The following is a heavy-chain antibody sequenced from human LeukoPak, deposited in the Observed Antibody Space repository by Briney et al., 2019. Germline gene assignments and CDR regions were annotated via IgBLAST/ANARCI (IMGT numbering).Heavy chain of an antibody. CDR1: GFTFSSYE. Sequence: GGSLRLSCAASGFTFSSYEMNWVRQAPGKGLEWVSYISSGSTIYYADSVKGRFTISRDNAKNSLYLQMNSLRAEDTAVYYCARIGYCSGGSCYSLGLFDYWGQGTLVTVSS. V-gene: IGHV3-48*03. CDR3: ARIGYCSGGSCYSLGLFDY. J-gene: IGHJ4*02. CDR2: ISSGSTI. D-gene: IGHD2-15*01.